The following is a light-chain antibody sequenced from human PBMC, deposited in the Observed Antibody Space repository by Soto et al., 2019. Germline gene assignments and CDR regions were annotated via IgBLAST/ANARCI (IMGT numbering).Light chain of an antibody. V-gene: IGLV2-14*01. J-gene: IGLJ1*01. CDR3: FSFTSHSSHYV. Sequence: QSALTQPASVSGSPGQSITISCTGTISDVGGHGYVSWYQQHPGKAPKLMISEVTYRPSGVSDRFSGSKSGNTASLTISGLQAEEEADYYCFSFTSHSSHYVFGTGTKLTVL. CDR1: ISDVGGHGY. CDR2: EVT.